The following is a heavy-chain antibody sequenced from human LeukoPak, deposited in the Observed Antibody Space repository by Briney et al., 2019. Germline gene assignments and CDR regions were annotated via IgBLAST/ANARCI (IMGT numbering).Heavy chain of an antibody. J-gene: IGHJ4*02. CDR2: ISSSGSTI. CDR3: ARDYYDSSGYYYFDY. Sequence: AGGSLRLSCAASGFTFSNAWMSWVRQAPGKGLEWVSYISSSGSTIYYADSVKGRFTISRDNAKNSLYLQMNSLRAEDTAVYYCARDYYDSSGYYYFDYWGQGTLVTVSS. CDR1: GFTFSNAW. D-gene: IGHD3-22*01. V-gene: IGHV3-11*01.